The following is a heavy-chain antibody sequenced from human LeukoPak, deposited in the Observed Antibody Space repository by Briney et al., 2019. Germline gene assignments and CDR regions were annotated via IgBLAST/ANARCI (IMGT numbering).Heavy chain of an antibody. Sequence: GGSLRLSCAASGFTFSDYYMSWIRQAPGKGPEWVSYISSSGSAIKYADSVKGRFTISRDNAKNSLYLQMNSLRADDTAMYYCARVRGSYCSDYWGQGTLVTVSS. J-gene: IGHJ4*02. V-gene: IGHV3-11*04. D-gene: IGHD1-26*01. CDR2: ISSSGSAI. CDR1: GFTFSDYY. CDR3: ARVRGSYCSDY.